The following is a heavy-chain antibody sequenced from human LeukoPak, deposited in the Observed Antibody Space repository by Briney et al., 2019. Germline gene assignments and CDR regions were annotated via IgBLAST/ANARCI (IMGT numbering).Heavy chain of an antibody. CDR1: GFIFPDFF. CDR2: ISGSGSSI. J-gene: IGHJ5*01. Sequence: TGGSLRLSCAASGFIFPDFFMTWIRQAPGKGLEWVSYISGSGSSIYYADSVRGRFTISGDNAKNSLYLQMNSLRAEDTAVYYCARDFWQQGDDSWGQGTLVTVSS. V-gene: IGHV3-11*01. D-gene: IGHD3-3*01. CDR3: ARDFWQQGDDS.